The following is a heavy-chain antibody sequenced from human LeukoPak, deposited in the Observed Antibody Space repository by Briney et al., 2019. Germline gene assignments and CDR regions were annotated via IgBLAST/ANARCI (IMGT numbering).Heavy chain of an antibody. CDR2: IIPIFGTA. CDR1: GGTFSSYA. CDR3: ARDNYGGNREDEGSYYYYYMDV. V-gene: IGHV1-69*13. J-gene: IGHJ6*03. Sequence: ASVKVSCKASGGTFSSYAISWVRQAPGQGPEWMGGIIPIFGTANYAQKFQGRVTITADESTSTAYMELSSLRSEDTAVYYCARDNYGGNREDEGSYYYYYMDVWGKGTTVTVSS. D-gene: IGHD4-23*01.